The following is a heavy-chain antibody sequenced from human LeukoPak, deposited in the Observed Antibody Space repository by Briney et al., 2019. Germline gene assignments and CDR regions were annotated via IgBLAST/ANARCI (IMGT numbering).Heavy chain of an antibody. CDR1: GFTVSSNY. V-gene: IGHV3-66*01. D-gene: IGHD3-3*02. J-gene: IGHJ5*02. CDR3: ARGSIFPAWFDP. CDR2: IYSGGST. Sequence: GSLRLSCAASGFTVSSNYMSWVRQAPGKGLEWVSVIYSGGSTYYADSVKGRFTISRDNSKNTLYLQMNSLRAEDTAVYYRARGSIFPAWFDPWGQGTLVTVSS.